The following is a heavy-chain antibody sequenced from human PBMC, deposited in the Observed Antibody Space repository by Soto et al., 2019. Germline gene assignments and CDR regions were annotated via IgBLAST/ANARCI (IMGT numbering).Heavy chain of an antibody. Sequence: GASVKVSCKASGYTFTSYDINWVRQATGQGLEWMGWMNPNSGNTGYAQKFQGRVTMTRNTSISTAYMELSSLRSEDTAVYYCARGRYDFWSGYLQFYYYMDVWGKGTTVTVSS. CDR1: GYTFTSYD. J-gene: IGHJ6*03. CDR2: MNPNSGNT. CDR3: ARGRYDFWSGYLQFYYYMDV. D-gene: IGHD3-3*01. V-gene: IGHV1-8*01.